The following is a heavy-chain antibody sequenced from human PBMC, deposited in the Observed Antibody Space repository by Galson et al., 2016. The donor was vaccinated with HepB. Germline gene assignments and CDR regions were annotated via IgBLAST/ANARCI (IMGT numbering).Heavy chain of an antibody. V-gene: IGHV1-2*02. CDR1: GYTFTNYH. J-gene: IGHJ4*02. Sequence: SVKVSCKASGYTFTNYHIYWVRQAPGQGLEWMGWINPNNGATRYAQKFQGRVSVSRDTSISTIYMELSSLRSDDTALYYCARDLGHLEPKKNAWDKHFDYWGQGTLVTVSS. CDR2: INPNNGAT. D-gene: IGHD1-1*01. CDR3: ARDLGHLEPKKNAWDKHFDY.